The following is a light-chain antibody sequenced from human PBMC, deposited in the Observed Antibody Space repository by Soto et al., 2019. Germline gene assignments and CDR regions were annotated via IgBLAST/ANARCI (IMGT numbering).Light chain of an antibody. CDR2: GAS. CDR1: QSVSSN. Sequence: EIVLTQSPCTLSLSPGERATLYCRASQSVSSNLAWYQQKPGQAPRLLIYGASTRATGIPARFSGSGSGTEFTLTISSLQSEDFAVYYCQQYNNWPQTFGQGTKVDI. V-gene: IGKV3-15*01. J-gene: IGKJ1*01. CDR3: QQYNNWPQT.